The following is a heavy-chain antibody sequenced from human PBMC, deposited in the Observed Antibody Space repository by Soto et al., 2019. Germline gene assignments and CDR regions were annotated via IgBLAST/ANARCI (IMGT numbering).Heavy chain of an antibody. Sequence: GASVKVSCKASGYTFTSYTMHRVRQAPGQRLEWMGWINAGNGNTKYSQKFQGRVTITRDTSASTAYMELSSLRSEDTAVYYCARVIFATVTDDAFDIWGQGTMVTVSS. D-gene: IGHD4-17*01. J-gene: IGHJ3*02. CDR3: ARVIFATVTDDAFDI. V-gene: IGHV1-3*01. CDR2: INAGNGNT. CDR1: GYTFTSYT.